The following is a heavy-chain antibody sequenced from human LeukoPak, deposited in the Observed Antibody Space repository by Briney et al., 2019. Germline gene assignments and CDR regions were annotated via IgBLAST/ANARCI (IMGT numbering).Heavy chain of an antibody. V-gene: IGHV4-39*01. CDR3: ARQHYYGSGSYSLNWFDP. Sequence: NPSETLSLTCTVSGGSISSSSYYWGWIRQPPGKGLEWIGSIYYSETTYYNPSLKSRVTISVDTSKNQFSLRLSSVTAADTAVYYCARQHYYGSGSYSLNWFDPWGQGTLVTVSS. J-gene: IGHJ5*02. CDR2: IYYSETT. D-gene: IGHD3-10*01. CDR1: GGSISSSSYY.